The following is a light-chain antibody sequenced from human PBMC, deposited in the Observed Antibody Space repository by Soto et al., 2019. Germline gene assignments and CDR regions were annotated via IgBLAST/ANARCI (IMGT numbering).Light chain of an antibody. CDR3: SSYTSSSTVV. CDR1: SSVVGGYNY. CDR2: EVS. V-gene: IGLV2-14*01. J-gene: IGLJ2*01. Sequence: QSVLTQPASVSGSPGQSITISCTGTSSVVGGYNYVSWYQQHPGKAPKLMIYEVSNRPSGGSNRFSGSKSGNTASLTISGLQAEDEADYYCSSYTSSSTVVFGGGTKLTVL.